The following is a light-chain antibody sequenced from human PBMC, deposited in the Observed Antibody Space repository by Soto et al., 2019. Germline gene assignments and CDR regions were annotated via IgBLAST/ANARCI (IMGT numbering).Light chain of an antibody. Sequence: EIVLTQSPGTLSLSPGEGATLSCRASQSVGINFLAWYQQKPGQAPRLLIYGTSNRATGIPDRFSGSGSGTDFTLTISRLEPEDFAVYYCQQYDSEWTFGQGTKVDIK. J-gene: IGKJ1*01. CDR1: QSVGINF. CDR2: GTS. V-gene: IGKV3-20*01. CDR3: QQYDSEWT.